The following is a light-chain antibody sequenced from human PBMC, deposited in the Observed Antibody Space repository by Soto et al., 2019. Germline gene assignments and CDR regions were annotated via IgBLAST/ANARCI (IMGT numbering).Light chain of an antibody. CDR3: QQYGSSPPIT. Sequence: EIVMTQSPATLSVSPGERATLSCRANQSVSSGFLAWYQQKVGQAPRLLIYGASTRATGIPDRFSGSGSGTDFTLTIDRLEPEDFAVYYCQQYGSSPPITFGQGTRLEIK. CDR1: QSVSSGF. V-gene: IGKV3-20*01. J-gene: IGKJ5*01. CDR2: GAS.